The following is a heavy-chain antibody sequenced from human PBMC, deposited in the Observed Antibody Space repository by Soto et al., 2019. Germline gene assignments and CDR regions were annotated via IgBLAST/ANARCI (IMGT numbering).Heavy chain of an antibody. CDR1: GDSVPSNSAA. V-gene: IGHV6-1*01. J-gene: IGHJ6*03. D-gene: IGHD1-7*01. CDR3: AGTTSHHWLYMDV. Sequence: QVQLQESGPGLVKPSQTLSLTCVISGDSVPSNSAAWNWIRLSPSRGLEWLARTYYRSRWYNDYAVSVRSRITVNPDTSKNQFSLQLTSVTPEDTAVYYCAGTTSHHWLYMDVWGKGATVTVSS. CDR2: TYYRSRWYN.